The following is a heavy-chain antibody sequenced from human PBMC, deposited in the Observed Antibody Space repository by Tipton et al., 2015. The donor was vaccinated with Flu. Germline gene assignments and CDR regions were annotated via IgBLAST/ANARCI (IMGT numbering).Heavy chain of an antibody. Sequence: SLRLSCAASGFTFSSFWMNWVRQAPGKGLEWVANIRQDSSEKYYVDSVNGRFTIAGDIGENSVYLQMNNLRAEDTALYYCAAEYSSASYWGQGTLVTVSS. V-gene: IGHV3-7*01. CDR3: AAEYSSASY. CDR2: IRQDSSEK. J-gene: IGHJ4*02. D-gene: IGHD6-25*01. CDR1: GFTFSSFW.